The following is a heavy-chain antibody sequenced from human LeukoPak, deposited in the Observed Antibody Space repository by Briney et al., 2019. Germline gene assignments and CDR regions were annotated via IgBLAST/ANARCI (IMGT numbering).Heavy chain of an antibody. Sequence: GGSLRLSCAASGFIFTDYGMSWVRQAPGRGLEWLASVKGDGSAPSYVDSVKGRFTISRDNAKNSLYLQMNSLRADDTALYYCARSRGDFWGQGTLVTVSS. V-gene: IGHV3-7*01. J-gene: IGHJ4*02. CDR3: ARSRGDF. CDR1: GFIFTDYG. CDR2: VKGDGSAP.